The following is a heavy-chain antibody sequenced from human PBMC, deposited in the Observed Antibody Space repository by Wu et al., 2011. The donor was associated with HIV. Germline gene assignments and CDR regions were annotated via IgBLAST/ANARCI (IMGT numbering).Heavy chain of an antibody. Sequence: PGASVKVSCKASGYTFSSYGISWVRQAPGQGLEWMGWISGYSGDTNYAQKFQDRVTMTTDTSTSTAYMELRSLRSDDTAVYYCARGKDIVVVPSFDWFDPWGQGTLVTVSS. CDR1: GYTFSSYG. CDR2: ISGYSGDT. D-gene: IGHD2-2*01. CDR3: ARGKDIVVVPSFDWFDP. J-gene: IGHJ5*02. V-gene: IGHV1-18*01.